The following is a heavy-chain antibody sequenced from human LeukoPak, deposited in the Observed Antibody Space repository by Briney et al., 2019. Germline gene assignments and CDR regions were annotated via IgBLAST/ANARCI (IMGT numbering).Heavy chain of an antibody. V-gene: IGHV3-48*01. Sequence: GGSLRLSCAASGFTFSSSSMNWVRQAPGKGLEWVSYISSSSTIYYADSVKGRFTISRDNAKNSLYLQMNSLRAEDTAVYYCASSYYDSSGYYPLTYYGMDVWGQGTTVTVSS. J-gene: IGHJ6*02. CDR3: ASSYYDSSGYYPLTYYGMDV. CDR1: GFTFSSSS. D-gene: IGHD3-22*01. CDR2: ISSSSTI.